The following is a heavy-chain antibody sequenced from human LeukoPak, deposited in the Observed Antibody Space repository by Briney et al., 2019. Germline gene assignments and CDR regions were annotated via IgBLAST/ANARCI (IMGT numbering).Heavy chain of an antibody. CDR3: ARDGISCSGGHCYFAS. J-gene: IGHJ4*02. D-gene: IGHD2-15*01. CDR2: INNDGRST. Sequence: GGSLRLSCATSGFIFGNYWMHWVRQAPGKGLVWGSRINNDGRSTTYADSVKGRFTISRDNARNTLYLQMNSLRAEDTAVYYCARDGISCSGGHCYFASWGQGTLVTVSS. V-gene: IGHV3-74*01. CDR1: GFIFGNYW.